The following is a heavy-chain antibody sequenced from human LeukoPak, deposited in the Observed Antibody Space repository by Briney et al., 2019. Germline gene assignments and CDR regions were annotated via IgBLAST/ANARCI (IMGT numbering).Heavy chain of an antibody. V-gene: IGHV1-18*01. CDR2: ISAYNGNT. CDR3: ARGGYCSGGACYDNWFDP. J-gene: IGHJ5*02. D-gene: IGHD2-15*01. Sequence: ASVNLSFTASGYTCNSYGYSWGRQAPGQGLEWMGWISAYNGNTNYAQKLQGRVTMTTDTSTSTAYMELRSLRSDDTAVYYCARGGYCSGGACYDNWFDPWGQGTLVTVSS. CDR1: GYTCNSYG.